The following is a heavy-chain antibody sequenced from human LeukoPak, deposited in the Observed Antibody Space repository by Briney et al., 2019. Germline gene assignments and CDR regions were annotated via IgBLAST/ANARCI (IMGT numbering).Heavy chain of an antibody. J-gene: IGHJ5*02. Sequence: GASVKVSCKASGYTFTSYAISWVRQAPGQGLEWMGWISADNGNTDYAQRFQGRVTMTRDTSTSTVYMELSSLRSEDTAVYYCARVGVYSGYEENWFDPWGQGTLVTVSS. CDR2: ISADNGNT. V-gene: IGHV1-18*01. CDR3: ARVGVYSGYEENWFDP. D-gene: IGHD5-12*01. CDR1: GYTFTSYA.